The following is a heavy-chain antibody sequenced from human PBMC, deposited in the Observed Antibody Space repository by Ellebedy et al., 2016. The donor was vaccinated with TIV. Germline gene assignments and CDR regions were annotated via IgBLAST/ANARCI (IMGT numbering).Heavy chain of an antibody. J-gene: IGHJ5*02. Sequence: AASVTVSCKASVYTFATSDVNWVRQPTGQGLEWMGWMNPDTGKTGCAQKFQGRDTMTRNTSISTAYLELNSLTSEDTAVYYCARGETKGENNWFDPWGQGTLVIVSS. CDR3: ARGETKGENNWFDP. CDR1: VYTFATSD. CDR2: MNPDTGKT. V-gene: IGHV1-8*02.